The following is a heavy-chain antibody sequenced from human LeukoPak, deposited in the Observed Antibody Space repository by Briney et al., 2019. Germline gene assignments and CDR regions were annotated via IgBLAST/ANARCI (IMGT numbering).Heavy chain of an antibody. CDR1: GGSISSSSYY. CDR2: IYDSGTS. Sequence: SETLSLTCTVSGGSISSSSYYWGWIRQPPGKGLEWIGNIYDSGTSYYNPSLKSRVTISVDTSKNQFSLKLISVTAADTAVYYCARDHIRVLRFLEWLSPPTYYYYYYMDVWGKGTTVTVSS. J-gene: IGHJ6*03. CDR3: ARDHIRVLRFLEWLSPPTYYYYYYMDV. V-gene: IGHV4-39*02. D-gene: IGHD3-3*01.